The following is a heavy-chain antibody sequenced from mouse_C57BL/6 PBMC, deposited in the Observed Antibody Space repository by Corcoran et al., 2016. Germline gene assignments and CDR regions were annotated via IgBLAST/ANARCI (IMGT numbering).Heavy chain of an antibody. Sequence: QIQLVQSGPELKKAGETVKISCKASGYTFTTYGMSWEKQAPGKGLKWMGWINTYSGVPTYADDFKGRFSFSLETSASTAYLQINNLKNEDTATYFCARLWELSFAYWGQGTLVTVSA. J-gene: IGHJ3*01. CDR3: ARLWELSFAY. CDR1: GYTFTTYG. D-gene: IGHD4-1*01. CDR2: INTYSGVP. V-gene: IGHV9-3*01.